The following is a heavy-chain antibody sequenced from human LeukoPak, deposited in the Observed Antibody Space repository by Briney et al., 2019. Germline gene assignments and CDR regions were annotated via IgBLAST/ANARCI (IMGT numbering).Heavy chain of an antibody. J-gene: IGHJ5*02. CDR2: ISSSSSYI. CDR3: ARDIDYGGNSRWFDP. D-gene: IGHD4-23*01. Sequence: GGSLRLSCAASGFTFSSYSMNWVRQAPGKGLEWVSSISSSSSYIYYADSVKGRFTISRDNAKNSLYLQMNSLRAEDTAVYYCARDIDYGGNSRWFDPRGQGTLVTVSS. CDR1: GFTFSSYS. V-gene: IGHV3-21*01.